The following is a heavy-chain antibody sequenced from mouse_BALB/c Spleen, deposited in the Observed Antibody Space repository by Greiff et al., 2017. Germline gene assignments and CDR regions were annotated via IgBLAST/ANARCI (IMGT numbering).Heavy chain of an antibody. Sequence: DVHLVESGGGLVQPGGSLKLSCAASGFTFSSYGMSWVRQTPDKRLELVATINSNGGSTYYPDSVKGRFTISRDNAKNTLYLQMSSLKSEDTAMYYCARDRGGNYDYALGSWGHETSVTVSS. D-gene: IGHD2-1*01. J-gene: IGHJ4*01. CDR2: INSNGGST. CDR1: GFTFSSYG. V-gene: IGHV5-6-3*01. CDR3: ARDRGGNYDYALGS.